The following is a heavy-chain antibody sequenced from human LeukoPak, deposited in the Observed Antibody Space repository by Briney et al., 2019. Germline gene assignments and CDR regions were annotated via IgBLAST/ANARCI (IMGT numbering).Heavy chain of an antibody. V-gene: IGHV3-30*02. CDR1: GFTFGDYA. J-gene: IGHJ6*03. CDR2: IRYDGSNK. D-gene: IGHD1-26*01. CDR3: AKGRGWEASYYYYYMDV. Sequence: PGRSLRLSCTASGFTFGDYAMSWFRQAPGKGLEWVAFIRYDGSNKYYTDSVKGRFTISRDNSKNTLYLQMNSLRAEDTAVYYCAKGRGWEASYYYYYMDVWGKGTTVTISS.